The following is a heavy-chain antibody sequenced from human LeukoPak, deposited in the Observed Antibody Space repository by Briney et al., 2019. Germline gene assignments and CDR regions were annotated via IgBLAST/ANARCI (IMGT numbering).Heavy chain of an antibody. D-gene: IGHD3-3*01. V-gene: IGHV3-9*01. CDR3: AKGATIFGVVIRVFDY. CDR2: ISWNSGSI. J-gene: IGHJ4*02. CDR1: GFTFDDYA. Sequence: PGGSLRLSCAASGFTFDDYAMHWVRQAPGKGLEWVSGISWNSGSIGYADSVKGRFTISRDNAKNSLYLQMNSLRAEDTAVYYCAKGATIFGVVIRVFDYWGQGTLVTVSS.